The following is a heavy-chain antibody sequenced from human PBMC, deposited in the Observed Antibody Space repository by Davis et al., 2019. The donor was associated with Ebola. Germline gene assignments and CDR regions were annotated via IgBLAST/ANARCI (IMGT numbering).Heavy chain of an antibody. CDR2: IIPILGIA. CDR3: ARDRGFITIFGVLGYGMDV. D-gene: IGHD3-3*01. CDR1: GCTFSSYA. V-gene: IGHV1-69*04. Sequence: SVKVSCKASGCTFSSYAISWVRQAPGQGLEWMGRIIPILGIANYAQKFQGRVTITADKSTSTAYMELSSLRSEDTAVYYCARDRGFITIFGVLGYGMDVWGQGTTVTVSS. J-gene: IGHJ6*02.